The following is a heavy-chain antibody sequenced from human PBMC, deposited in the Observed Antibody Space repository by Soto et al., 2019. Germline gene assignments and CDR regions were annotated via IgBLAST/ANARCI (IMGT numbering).Heavy chain of an antibody. J-gene: IGHJ4*02. Sequence: SETLSLTCTVSGGSISRGDYYWSWIRQPPGKGLEWIGYISYSGSTYYNPSLKSRVTISVDTSKNQFSPKLSSVTAADTAVYYCAREYSYGLYYFDYWGQGTLVTVSS. CDR3: AREYSYGLYYFDY. D-gene: IGHD5-18*01. CDR2: ISYSGST. V-gene: IGHV4-30-4*01. CDR1: GGSISRGDYY.